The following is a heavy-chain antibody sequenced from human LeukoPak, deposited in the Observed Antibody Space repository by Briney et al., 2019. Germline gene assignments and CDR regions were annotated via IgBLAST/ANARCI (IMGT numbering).Heavy chain of an antibody. CDR1: GFTFSSYA. D-gene: IGHD5-12*01. CDR3: ARDFLDIVSTIRGAYFQH. J-gene: IGHJ1*01. Sequence: PGGSLRLSCAASGFTFSSYAMSWVRQAPGKGLEWVSAISGSGGSTYYADSVKGRFTISRDNSKNTLYLQMNSLRAGVTAVYYCARDFLDIVSTIRGAYFQHWGQGTRVTVSS. V-gene: IGHV3-23*01. CDR2: ISGSGGST.